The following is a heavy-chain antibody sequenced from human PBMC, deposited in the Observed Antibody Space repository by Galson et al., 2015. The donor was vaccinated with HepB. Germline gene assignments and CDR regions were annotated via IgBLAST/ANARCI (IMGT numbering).Heavy chain of an antibody. CDR3: ATMTTVTTLWGLEEGFDY. J-gene: IGHJ4*02. V-gene: IGHV3-7*01. CDR1: GFTFSIYS. CDR2: IKQDGSEK. Sequence: SLRLSCAASGFTFSIYSMNWVRQAPGKGLEWVAGIKQDGSEKYYVDSVKGRFTISRDNAYNSLYLQLNSLRVEDTAVYYCATMTTVTTLWGLEEGFDYWGQGTLVTVSS. D-gene: IGHD4-17*01.